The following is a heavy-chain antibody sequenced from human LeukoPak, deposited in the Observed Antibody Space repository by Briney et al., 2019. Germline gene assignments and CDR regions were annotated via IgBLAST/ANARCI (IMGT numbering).Heavy chain of an antibody. V-gene: IGHV4-4*08. Sequence: SETLSLTCTVSGASISGYYWSWIRQPPGKRLEWIGYIISTGTINYNPSLKSRVTISIDTSKNQLSLQLTSVTAADTAVYYCAREEAGCTNGVCYTGFDYWGQGTLVTVSS. CDR3: AREEAGCTNGVCYTGFDY. CDR2: IISTGTI. D-gene: IGHD2-8*01. J-gene: IGHJ4*02. CDR1: GASISGYY.